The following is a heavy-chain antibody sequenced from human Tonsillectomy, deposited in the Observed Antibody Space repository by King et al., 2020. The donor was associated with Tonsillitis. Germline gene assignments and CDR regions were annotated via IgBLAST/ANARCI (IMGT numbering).Heavy chain of an antibody. D-gene: IGHD6-13*01. CDR1: GGSISTSY. J-gene: IGHJ6*02. V-gene: IGHV4-59*01. CDR3: ARAGYLAALDLYGMVV. Sequence: QLQESGPGLVKASETLSLTCTVSGGSISTSYWNWIRHPPGKGLEWIGYIYYSGSTSYNPSLKSRVTISLDTSKNHFSLKLSSVTAADTAVYYCARAGYLAALDLYGMVVWGQGTTVTVSS. CDR2: IYYSGST.